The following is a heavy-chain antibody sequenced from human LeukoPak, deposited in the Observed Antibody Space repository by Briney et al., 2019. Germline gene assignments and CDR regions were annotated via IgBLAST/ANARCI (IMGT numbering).Heavy chain of an antibody. CDR3: AGNGDANIDY. Sequence: SETLSLTCTVSGGSISSYYWSWIRQPPGKGLEWIGYIYYSGSTNYNTSLKSRVTISVDTSKSQFSLKLSSVTAADTAVYYCAGNGDANIDYWGQGTLVTVSS. CDR1: GGSISSYY. CDR2: IYYSGST. D-gene: IGHD4-17*01. J-gene: IGHJ4*02. V-gene: IGHV4-59*01.